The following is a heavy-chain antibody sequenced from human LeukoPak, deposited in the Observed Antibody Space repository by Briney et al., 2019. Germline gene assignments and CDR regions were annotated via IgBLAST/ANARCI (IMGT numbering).Heavy chain of an antibody. V-gene: IGHV3-30*18. CDR3: AKEALYYFDY. Sequence: GRSLRLSCAASGFTFSSYGMHWVRQAPVKGLEWVAVISYDGSNKYYADSVKGRFTISRDNSKNTLYLQMNSLRAEDTAVYYCAKEALYYFDYWGQGTLVTVSS. CDR1: GFTFSSYG. J-gene: IGHJ4*02. CDR2: ISYDGSNK.